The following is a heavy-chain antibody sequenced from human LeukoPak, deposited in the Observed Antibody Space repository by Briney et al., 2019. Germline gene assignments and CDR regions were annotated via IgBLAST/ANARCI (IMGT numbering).Heavy chain of an antibody. CDR2: IYYSGST. J-gene: IGHJ4*02. CDR3: ARHPPHYDSSGYYYFDY. Sequence: SETLSLTCTVAGGSISSGGYYWSWIRQHPGKGLEWIGYIYYSGSTYYNPSLKSRVTISVDTSKNQFSLKLSSVTAADTAVYYCARHPPHYDSSGYYYFDYWGQGTLVTVSS. CDR1: GGSISSGGYY. V-gene: IGHV4-31*03. D-gene: IGHD3-22*01.